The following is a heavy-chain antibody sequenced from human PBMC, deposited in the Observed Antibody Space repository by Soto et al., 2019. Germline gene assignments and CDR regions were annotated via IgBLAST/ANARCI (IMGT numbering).Heavy chain of an antibody. CDR1: GDSIRSGGYY. D-gene: IGHD3-22*01. CDR3: AREITMKGWFDP. Sequence: SETLSLTCTVSGDSIRSGGYYWSWIRQHPGKGLEWIGYIYYSGSTYNNPSLKSRVDISVDTSKNQLSLKLSSVTAADTAIYYCAREITMKGWFDPWGQGTLVTSPQ. V-gene: IGHV4-31*03. CDR2: IYYSGST. J-gene: IGHJ5*02.